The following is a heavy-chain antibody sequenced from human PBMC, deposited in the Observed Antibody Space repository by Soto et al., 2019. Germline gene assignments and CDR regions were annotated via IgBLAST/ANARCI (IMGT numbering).Heavy chain of an antibody. V-gene: IGHV1-18*01. Sequence: QVQLVQSGAEVKKPGASVKVSCKASAYTFTNFAISWVRQAPGQGLEWMGWISAYNGNTNYAQKLQGRVTMNTDTSTSTAYMELRSLRPDDTAVYYWARVGSAAGRINWFDPWGQGTLVTVSS. D-gene: IGHD6-13*01. CDR3: ARVGSAAGRINWFDP. CDR2: ISAYNGNT. CDR1: AYTFTNFA. J-gene: IGHJ5*02.